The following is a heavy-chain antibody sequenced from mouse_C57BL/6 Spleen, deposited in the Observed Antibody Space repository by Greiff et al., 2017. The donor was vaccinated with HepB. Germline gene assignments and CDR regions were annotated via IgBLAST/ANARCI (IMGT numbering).Heavy chain of an antibody. D-gene: IGHD3-3*01. CDR1: GFTFSSYA. CDR2: ISSGGDYI. V-gene: IGHV5-9-1*02. CDR3: TRDRGTGAMDY. J-gene: IGHJ4*01. Sequence: EVHLVESGEGLVKPGGSLKLSCAASGFTFSSYAMSWVRQTPEKRLEWVAYISSGGDYIYYADTVKGRFTISRDNARNTLYLQMSSLKSEDTAMYYCTRDRGTGAMDYWGQGTSVTVSS.